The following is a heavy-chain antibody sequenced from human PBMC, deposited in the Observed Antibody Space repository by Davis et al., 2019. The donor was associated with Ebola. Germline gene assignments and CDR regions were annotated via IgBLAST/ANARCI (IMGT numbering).Heavy chain of an antibody. D-gene: IGHD3-9*01. CDR2: INPDGTIT. CDR1: GFTFSNYW. V-gene: IGHV3-74*01. J-gene: IGHJ4*02. CDR3: AKGGYFDSLEIDS. Sequence: HTGGSLRLSCAASGFTFSNYWMHWIRQAPGKGLVWVSRINPDGTITTYADSVEGRFTISRDNSKNTLYLQMNSLRAEDTAVYYCAKGGYFDSLEIDSWGQGTLVTVSS.